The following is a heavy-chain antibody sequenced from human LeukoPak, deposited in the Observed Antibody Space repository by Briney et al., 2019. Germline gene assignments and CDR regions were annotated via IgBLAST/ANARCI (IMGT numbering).Heavy chain of an antibody. CDR1: GCSFSGYY. Sequence: GASVMVSCKACGCSFSGYYLHWVRQATAREREWMGGINHNSGATNNAKKSQRRVTMTRGTSISTAYMELSSLRSDDTAVYYCGRRSTSCWSWFDPWGQGTLVTVSS. D-gene: IGHD1-1*01. J-gene: IGHJ5*02. CDR3: GRRSTSCWSWFDP. CDR2: INHNSGAT. V-gene: IGHV1-2*02.